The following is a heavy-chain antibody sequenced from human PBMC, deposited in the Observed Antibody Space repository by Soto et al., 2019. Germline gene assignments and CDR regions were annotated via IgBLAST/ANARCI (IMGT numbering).Heavy chain of an antibody. Sequence: VQLLESGGGVVQPGRSLRLSCAASGFTFSSYGMHWVRQAPGKGLEWVAVIWYDGSNKYYADSVKGRFTISRDNSKNTLYLQMNSLRAEDTAVYYCARGYYDSSGYFDYWGQGTLVTVSS. J-gene: IGHJ4*02. D-gene: IGHD3-22*01. V-gene: IGHV3-33*01. CDR3: ARGYYDSSGYFDY. CDR2: IWYDGSNK. CDR1: GFTFSSYG.